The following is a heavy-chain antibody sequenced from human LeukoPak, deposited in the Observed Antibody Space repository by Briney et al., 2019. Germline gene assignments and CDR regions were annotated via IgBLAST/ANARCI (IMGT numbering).Heavy chain of an antibody. D-gene: IGHD1-14*01. CDR3: ARSYQRYYFDY. V-gene: IGHV3-30*03. J-gene: IGHJ4*02. CDR1: GFTFSSYD. Sequence: GGSLRLSSAASGFTFSSYDMHWVRQAPGKGLEWVAIISYDGGNKYYADSVKGRFTISRDNSKNTLFLQMNSLRAEDTAVYFCARSYQRYYFDYWGQGTLVTVSS. CDR2: ISYDGGNK.